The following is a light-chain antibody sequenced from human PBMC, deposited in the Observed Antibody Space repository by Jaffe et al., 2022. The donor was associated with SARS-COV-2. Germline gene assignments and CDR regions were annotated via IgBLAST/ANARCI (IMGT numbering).Light chain of an antibody. J-gene: IGKJ2*01. CDR2: GAS. CDR1: QSISSY. V-gene: IGKV1-39*01. CDR3: QQSYITPD. Sequence: DIQMTQSPSSLSASVGDRVTITCRASQSISSYLNWYQQKAGRAPKLLIYGASGLQSGVPSRFRGSGSETEFTLTISSLQPEDFATYYCQQSYITPDFGQGTKLEIK.